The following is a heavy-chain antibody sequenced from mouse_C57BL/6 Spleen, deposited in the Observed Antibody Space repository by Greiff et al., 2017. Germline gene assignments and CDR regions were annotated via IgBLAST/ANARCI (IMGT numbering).Heavy chain of an antibody. CDR3: AVITTVVAGYYFDY. CDR2: INPGSGGT. CDR1: GYAFTNYL. J-gene: IGHJ2*01. Sequence: VQLQQSGAELVRPGTLVKVSCKASGYAFTNYLIEWVKQRPGQGLEWIGVINPGSGGTNYNEKFKGKATLTADKSSSTAYMQLSSLTSEDSAVYFCAVITTVVAGYYFDYWGQGTTLTVSS. V-gene: IGHV1-54*01. D-gene: IGHD1-1*01.